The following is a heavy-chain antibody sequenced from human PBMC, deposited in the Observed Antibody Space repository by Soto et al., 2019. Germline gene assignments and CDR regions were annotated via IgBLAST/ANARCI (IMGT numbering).Heavy chain of an antibody. Sequence: QVQLQESGPGLVKPSQTLSLTCTVSGGSISSGVYYWSWIRQPPGKGLEWIGYSYHSGSTYYNPSLESRVTVSVDTSNNQFSLKLSSVSAADTAVYYCARAMNLASSYNWFDPWGQGTLVTVSS. CDR2: SYHSGST. CDR3: ARAMNLASSYNWFDP. J-gene: IGHJ5*02. CDR1: GGSISSGVYY. V-gene: IGHV4-30-4*01.